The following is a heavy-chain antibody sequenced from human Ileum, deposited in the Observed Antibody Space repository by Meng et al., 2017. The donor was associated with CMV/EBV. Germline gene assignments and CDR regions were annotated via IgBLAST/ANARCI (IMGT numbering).Heavy chain of an antibody. V-gene: IGHV3-74*01. CDR2: ISNDGRRT. CDR1: GFTFSVYW. J-gene: IGHJ4*02. D-gene: IGHD7-27*01. CDR3: ARENWGIDY. Sequence: GQLVEDGGGLVQPGGSLTLSCAPSGFTFSVYWMHRVRQAPGKGLVWVSRISNDGRRTDYADFVKGRFTISRDNGRKTLSLQMNDLKAEDTAVYYCARENWGIDYWGQGTLVTVSS.